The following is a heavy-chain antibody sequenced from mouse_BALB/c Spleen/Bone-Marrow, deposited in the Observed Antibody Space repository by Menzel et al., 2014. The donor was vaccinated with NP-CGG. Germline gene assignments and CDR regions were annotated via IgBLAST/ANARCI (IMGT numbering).Heavy chain of an antibody. CDR1: GFTFTDYY. Sequence: EVQGVESGGGLVQPGGSLRLSCATSGFTFTDYYMSWVRQPPGKALEWLGFIRNKANGYTTEYGASVKGRFTISRDNSQSILYLQMNTLRAEDSATYYCARDGYDDYWGQGTTLTVSS. CDR3: ARDGYDDY. D-gene: IGHD2-2*01. V-gene: IGHV7-3*02. CDR2: IRNKANGYTT. J-gene: IGHJ2*01.